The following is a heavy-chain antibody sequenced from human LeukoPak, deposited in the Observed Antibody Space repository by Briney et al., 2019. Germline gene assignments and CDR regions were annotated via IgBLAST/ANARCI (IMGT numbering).Heavy chain of an antibody. J-gene: IGHJ2*01. CDR1: GGSISSYY. CDR2: IYYSGST. D-gene: IGHD2-2*02. Sequence: SETLSLTCTVSGGSISSYYWSWIRQPPGKGLEWIGYIYYSGSTNYNPSLKSRVTISVDTSKNQFSLKLSSVPAADTAVYYCARHTCSSTSCYTTWYFDLWGRGTLVTVSS. CDR3: ARHTCSSTSCYTTWYFDL. V-gene: IGHV4-59*08.